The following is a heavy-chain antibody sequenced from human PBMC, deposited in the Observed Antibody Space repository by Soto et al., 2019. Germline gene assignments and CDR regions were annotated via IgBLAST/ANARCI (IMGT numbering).Heavy chain of an antibody. Sequence: QVQLQESGPGLVKPSQTLSLTCIVSGGSISSGGYYWSWIRQHPEKGLEWLGYIYFTGSTSYNPSLKSRVTISVDTSKNQFSLKLTSVTAADTAVYYCARDGRADGFFQHWGQGTLVSVSS. CDR1: GGSISSGGYY. V-gene: IGHV4-31*03. D-gene: IGHD3-3*01. CDR3: ARDGRADGFFQH. CDR2: IYFTGST. J-gene: IGHJ1*01.